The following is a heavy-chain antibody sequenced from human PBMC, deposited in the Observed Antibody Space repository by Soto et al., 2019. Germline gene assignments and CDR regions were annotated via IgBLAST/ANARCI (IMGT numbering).Heavy chain of an antibody. CDR1: GFTVFSYA. CDR2: ISDSGVST. J-gene: IGHJ4*02. Sequence: EGSLRLSCAASGFTVFSYAMTWVRQAPGKGLEWVSAISDSGVSTYYADSVKGRFTISRDTSKNTLYLQMNSLRAEDTAVYYCAKGKKWELPLDYWGQGTQVTVSS. D-gene: IGHD1-26*01. V-gene: IGHV3-23*01. CDR3: AKGKKWELPLDY.